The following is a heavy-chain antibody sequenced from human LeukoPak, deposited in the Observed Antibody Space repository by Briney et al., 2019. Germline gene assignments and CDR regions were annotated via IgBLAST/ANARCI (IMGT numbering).Heavy chain of an antibody. Sequence: ASETLSLTCTVSGGSISSYYWSWIRQPPGKGLEWIGEINHSGSTNYNPSLKSRVTISVDTSKNQFSLKLSSVTAADTAVYYCARLAVTIDYWGQGTLVTVSS. D-gene: IGHD4-17*01. J-gene: IGHJ4*02. CDR3: ARLAVTIDY. V-gene: IGHV4-34*01. CDR2: INHSGST. CDR1: GGSISSYY.